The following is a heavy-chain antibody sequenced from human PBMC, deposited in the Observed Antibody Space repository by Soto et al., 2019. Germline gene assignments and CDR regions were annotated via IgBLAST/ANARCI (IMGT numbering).Heavy chain of an antibody. CDR2: IYHSGST. J-gene: IGHJ5*02. D-gene: IGHD5-18*01. CDR3: VRETTTAMSPGWFDP. CDR1: GGSISSTNW. Sequence: SETLSLTCAVSGGSISSTNWWSWVRQPPGTGLEWIGEIYHSGSTNYNPSLKSRVTISVDKSKNQFSLKLSSVTAADTAVYYCVRETTTAMSPGWFDPWGQGTLVTVSS. V-gene: IGHV4-4*02.